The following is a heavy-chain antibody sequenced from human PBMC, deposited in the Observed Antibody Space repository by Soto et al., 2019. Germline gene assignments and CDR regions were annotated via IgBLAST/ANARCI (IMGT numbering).Heavy chain of an antibody. V-gene: IGHV1-2*02. CDR1: GYTFTAYY. D-gene: IGHD3-10*01. J-gene: IGHJ4*02. Sequence: QVQLVQSGAEMKKPGASVKVSCEASGYTFTAYYIHWVRQAPGQWLEWMGWINPNGGGTKYAQKCQGRVTMTRDTSINPAYMELTRLTSDDTAVYYCARAVHTMIQGVRFRVDQWGQGTLVTVSS. CDR3: ARAVHTMIQGVRFRVDQ. CDR2: INPNGGGT.